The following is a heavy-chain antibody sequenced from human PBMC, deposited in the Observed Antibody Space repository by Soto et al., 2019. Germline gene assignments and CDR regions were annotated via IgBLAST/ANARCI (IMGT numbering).Heavy chain of an antibody. D-gene: IGHD2-2*01. J-gene: IGHJ6*02. CDR2: ISYDGSNK. CDR1: GFTFSSYA. Sequence: QPGGSLRLSCAASGFTFSSYAMHWVRQAPGKGLEWVAVISYDGSNKYYADSVKGRFTISRDNSKNTLYLQMNSLRAEDTAVYYCARNGYCSSTSCYYYYYGMDVWGQGTTVTVSS. CDR3: ARNGYCSSTSCYYYYYGMDV. V-gene: IGHV3-30-3*01.